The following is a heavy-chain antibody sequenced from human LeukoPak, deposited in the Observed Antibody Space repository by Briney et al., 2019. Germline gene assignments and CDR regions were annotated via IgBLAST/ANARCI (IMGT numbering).Heavy chain of an antibody. CDR1: GGSISSYY. J-gene: IGHJ4*02. D-gene: IGHD5-12*01. CDR2: IYYGGST. CDR3: ARHDGRGGATMGALDS. Sequence: SETLSLTCTVSGGSISSYYWSWIRQPPGKGLEWIGYIYYGGSTNYNPSLKSRVTISVDTSKNQFSLQLNSVTAADTAVYYCARHDGRGGATMGALDSWGQGSLVTVSS. V-gene: IGHV4-59*08.